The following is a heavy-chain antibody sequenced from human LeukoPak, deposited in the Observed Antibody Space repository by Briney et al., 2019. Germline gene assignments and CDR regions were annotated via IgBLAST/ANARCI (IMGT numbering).Heavy chain of an antibody. J-gene: IGHJ4*02. CDR3: ARSMAGNYYFDY. CDR2: INPNSGGT. CDR1: GYTFTGYY. V-gene: IGHV1-2*02. D-gene: IGHD5-24*01. Sequence: ASVKVSCKASGYTFTGYYMHWVRQAPGQGLEWMGWINPNSGGTNYAQEFQGRVTMTRDTPISAAYMELSRLRSDDTAVYYCARSMAGNYYFDYWGQGTLVTVSS.